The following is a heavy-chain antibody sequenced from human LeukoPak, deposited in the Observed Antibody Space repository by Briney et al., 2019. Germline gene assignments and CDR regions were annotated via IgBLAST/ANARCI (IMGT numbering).Heavy chain of an antibody. Sequence: GASVKVSCKASGGTFSSYAISWVRQAPGQGLEWMGGIIPIFGTANYAQKFQGRVTITTDESTSTAYMELSSLRSKDTAVYYCARVDTAMVVLDYWGQGTLVTVSS. J-gene: IGHJ4*02. CDR3: ARVDTAMVVLDY. CDR1: GGTFSSYA. V-gene: IGHV1-69*05. CDR2: IIPIFGTA. D-gene: IGHD5-18*01.